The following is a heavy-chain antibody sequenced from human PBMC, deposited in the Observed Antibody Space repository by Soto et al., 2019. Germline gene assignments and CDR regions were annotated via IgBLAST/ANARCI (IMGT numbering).Heavy chain of an antibody. D-gene: IGHD3-3*01. J-gene: IGHJ2*01. CDR1: GFTFSNAW. CDR2: IKSKTDGGTT. CDR3: TTDQQVDVWSGYVDWYFDL. Sequence: EVQLVESGGGLVKPGGSLRLSCAASGFTFSNAWMSWVRHAPGTGLEWVGRIKSKTDGGTTDYAAPVKGRFTISTDDSKNTLYLQMNSLKTEDTAVNYCTTDQQVDVWSGYVDWYFDLWGRGTLVTVSS. V-gene: IGHV3-15*01.